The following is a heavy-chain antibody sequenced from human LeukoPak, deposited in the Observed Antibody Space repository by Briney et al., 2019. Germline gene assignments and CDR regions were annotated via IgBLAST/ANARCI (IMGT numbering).Heavy chain of an antibody. CDR2: IYYSGST. D-gene: IGHD5-24*01. Sequence: PSETLSLTCTVSGGSISSYYWSWIRQPPGKGLEWIGYIYYSGSTNYNPSLKSRVTISVDTSKNQFSLKLSSVTAADTAVYYSATSYGRDGYNYGSVFDYWGQGTLVTVSS. CDR3: ATSYGRDGYNYGSVFDY. V-gene: IGHV4-59*01. J-gene: IGHJ4*02. CDR1: GGSISSYY.